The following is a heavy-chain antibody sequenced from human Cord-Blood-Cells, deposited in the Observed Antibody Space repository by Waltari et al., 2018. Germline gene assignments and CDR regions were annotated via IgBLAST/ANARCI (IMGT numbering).Heavy chain of an antibody. CDR3: ARDLPLTGWYFDL. J-gene: IGHJ2*01. CDR1: GYTFTGYY. CDR2: INPNSGGT. D-gene: IGHD7-27*01. Sequence: QVQLVQSGAAVKKPGAAVKVSCKASGYTFTGYYMHWVRPAPGQGLEWMGWINPNSGGTNYAQKFQGRVTMTRDTSISTAYMELSRLRSDDTAVYYCARDLPLTGWYFDLWGRGTLVTVSS. V-gene: IGHV1-2*02.